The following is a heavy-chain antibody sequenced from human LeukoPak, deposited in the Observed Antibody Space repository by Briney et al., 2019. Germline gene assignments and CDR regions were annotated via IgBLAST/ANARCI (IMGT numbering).Heavy chain of an antibody. Sequence: SETLSLTCTVSGGSISSHYWSWIRQPPGKGLEWIGYIYYSGSTNYNPSLKSRVTISVDTSKNQFSLKLSSVTAADTAVYYCARDSTIGGYDHLDYWGQGTLVTVSS. CDR1: GGSISSHY. V-gene: IGHV4-59*11. J-gene: IGHJ4*02. D-gene: IGHD5-12*01. CDR3: ARDSTIGGYDHLDY. CDR2: IYYSGST.